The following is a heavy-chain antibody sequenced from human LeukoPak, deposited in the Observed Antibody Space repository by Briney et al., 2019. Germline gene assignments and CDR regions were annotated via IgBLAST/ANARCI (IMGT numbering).Heavy chain of an antibody. V-gene: IGHV4-39*01. CDR2: ISDSGST. CDR3: ARHGQGLRYFDWMSFDS. CDR1: GGSISRSIYF. D-gene: IGHD3-9*01. J-gene: IGHJ4*02. Sequence: KPSGTLSLTCTVSGGSISRSIYFWGWIRQPPGEGLEWIGDISDSGSTYYSPSLKSRVTISVDTSRNQFSLNLNSVTATDTAVYYCARHGQGLRYFDWMSFDSWGQGAPVTVSS.